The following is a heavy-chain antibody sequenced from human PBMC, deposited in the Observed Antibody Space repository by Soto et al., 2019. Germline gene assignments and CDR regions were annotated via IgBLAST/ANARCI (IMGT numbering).Heavy chain of an antibody. D-gene: IGHD3-16*01. CDR1: GSTFSSFA. CDR3: GKGGFWAHYGMDV. Sequence: EVQLSESGGGLVQFGGSLRLSCAASGSTFSSFAMNWVRQAPGKGLEWVSGISGSGGITYYADSVKGRFTISRDNSKNTLYMQMNSLRGEDTAVYYCGKGGFWAHYGMDVWGQGTTVTVSS. V-gene: IGHV3-23*01. CDR2: ISGSGGIT. J-gene: IGHJ6*01.